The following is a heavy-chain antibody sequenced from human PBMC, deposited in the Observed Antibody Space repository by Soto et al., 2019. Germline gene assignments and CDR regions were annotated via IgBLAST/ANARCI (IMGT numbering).Heavy chain of an antibody. Sequence: QVQLQQWGAGLLKPSETLSLTCAVYGGSFSGYYWSWIRQPPGKGLEWIGEINHSGSTNYNPSLKSRVTISVDTSQNQFSLKLSSVTAADTAVYYCARGLGLLWFGAPSWFDPWGQGTLVTVSS. J-gene: IGHJ5*02. V-gene: IGHV4-34*01. CDR3: ARGLGLLWFGAPSWFDP. CDR1: GGSFSGYY. CDR2: INHSGST. D-gene: IGHD3-10*01.